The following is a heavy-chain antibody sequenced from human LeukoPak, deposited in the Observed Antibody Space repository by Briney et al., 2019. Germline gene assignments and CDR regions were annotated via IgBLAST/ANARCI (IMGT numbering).Heavy chain of an antibody. J-gene: IGHJ4*02. V-gene: IGHV1-18*01. CDR3: ARGYSNGYGQLDY. CDR2: ISTDNGNT. Sequence: ASVKVSCKASGYRFTSYGINWVRQAPGQGLEWMGWISTDNGNTDYAQNLQGRVTMTTDTSTTTAYMELRSLRSDDTAVYYCARGYSNGYGQLDYWGQGTLVTVSS. D-gene: IGHD5-18*01. CDR1: GYRFTSYG.